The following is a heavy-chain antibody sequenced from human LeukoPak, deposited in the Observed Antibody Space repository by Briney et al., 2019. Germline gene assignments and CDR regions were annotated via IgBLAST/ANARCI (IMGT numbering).Heavy chain of an antibody. J-gene: IGHJ4*02. D-gene: IGHD3-9*01. CDR2: INPNSGGT. Sequence: GASVKVSCKASGYIFTRYFMHWLRQAAGQGLEWMGWINPNSGGTNYAQKFQGWVTMTRDTSISTAYLDLSKLRSDDTAVYYCARADILPGYSPLFFDYWGQGTLVTVSS. CDR1: GYIFTRYF. V-gene: IGHV1-2*04. CDR3: ARADILPGYSPLFFDY.